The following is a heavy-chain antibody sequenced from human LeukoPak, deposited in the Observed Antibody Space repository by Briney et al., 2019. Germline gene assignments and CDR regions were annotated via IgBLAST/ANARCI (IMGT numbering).Heavy chain of an antibody. J-gene: IGHJ4*02. CDR2: ISSSSSYI. CDR3: ARGSDYGDYVNY. V-gene: IGHV3-21*01. Sequence: GGSLRLPCAASGFTFSIYSMNWVRQAPGKGLEWVSSISSSSSYIYYADSVKGRFTISRDNAKNSLYLQMNSLRAEDTAVYYCARGSDYGDYVNYWGQGTLVTVSS. CDR1: GFTFSIYS. D-gene: IGHD4-17*01.